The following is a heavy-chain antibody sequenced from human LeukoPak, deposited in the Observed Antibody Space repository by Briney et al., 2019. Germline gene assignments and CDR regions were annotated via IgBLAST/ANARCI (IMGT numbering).Heavy chain of an antibody. D-gene: IGHD6-19*01. J-gene: IGHJ6*03. V-gene: IGHV4-38-2*02. CDR1: GYSISSGYH. CDR2: IYHSGST. Sequence: SETPSLTCTVSGYSISSGYHWGWIRQPPGKGLEWIGSIYHSGSTYYNPSLKSRVTISVDTSKNQFSLKLRSVTAADTAVYYCARSSSSGWYFYYYYYMDVWGKGTTVTVSS. CDR3: ARSSSSGWYFYYYYYMDV.